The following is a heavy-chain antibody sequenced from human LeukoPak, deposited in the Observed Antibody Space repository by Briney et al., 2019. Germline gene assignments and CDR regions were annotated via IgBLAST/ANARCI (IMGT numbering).Heavy chain of an antibody. D-gene: IGHD6-13*01. CDR1: GGSITSSSHY. J-gene: IGHJ2*01. V-gene: IGHV4-39*07. CDR3: ARGSGSSSWYENWYFDL. CDR2: IYYDGSA. Sequence: PSETLSLTCTVSGGSITSSSHYWGWIRQPPGQGLQWIGLIYYDGSAYYNLSLKSRLTISIDTSKSQFSLQLSSVTAADTAVYYCARGSGSSSWYENWYFDLWGRGTLVTVSS.